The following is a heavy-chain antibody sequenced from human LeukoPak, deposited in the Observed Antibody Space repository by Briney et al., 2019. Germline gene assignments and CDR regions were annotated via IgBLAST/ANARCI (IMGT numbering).Heavy chain of an antibody. CDR3: ARDQEVVIHYYYYYYMDV. CDR1: GYTFTSYD. V-gene: IGHV1-8*03. J-gene: IGHJ6*03. D-gene: IGHD3-22*01. Sequence: ASVKVSCKASGYTFTSYDINWVRQATGQGLEWMGWMNPNSGNTGYAQKFQGRVTITRNTSISTAYMELSSLRSEDTAVYYCARDQEVVIHYYYYYYMDVWGKGTTVTVSS. CDR2: MNPNSGNT.